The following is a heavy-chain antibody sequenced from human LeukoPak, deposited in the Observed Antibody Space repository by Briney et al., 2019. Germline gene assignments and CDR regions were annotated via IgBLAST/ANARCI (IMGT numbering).Heavy chain of an antibody. Sequence: SVKVSCKASGGTLSSYAISWVRQAPGQGLEWMGRIIPILGIANYAQKFQGRVTITADKSTSTAYMELSSLRSEDTAVYYCAGDIASGYDPLFDYWGQGTLVTVSS. CDR3: AGDIASGYDPLFDY. D-gene: IGHD5-12*01. J-gene: IGHJ4*02. CDR1: GGTLSSYA. V-gene: IGHV1-69*04. CDR2: IIPILGIA.